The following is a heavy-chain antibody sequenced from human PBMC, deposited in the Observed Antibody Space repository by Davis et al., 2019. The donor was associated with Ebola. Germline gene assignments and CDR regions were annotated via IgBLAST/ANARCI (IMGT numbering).Heavy chain of an antibody. Sequence: GESLKISCKGSGYSFTSYWIGWVRQMPGKGLEWMGIIHPVDSDTRYSSSVQGRVTISADTSISTAYLQWTSLMASDTAVYYCARQANTHHYQPYAFEIWGRGTMVVVSS. CDR1: GYSFTSYW. V-gene: IGHV5-51*01. J-gene: IGHJ3*02. D-gene: IGHD2-2*02. CDR3: ARQANTHHYQPYAFEI. CDR2: IHPVDSDT.